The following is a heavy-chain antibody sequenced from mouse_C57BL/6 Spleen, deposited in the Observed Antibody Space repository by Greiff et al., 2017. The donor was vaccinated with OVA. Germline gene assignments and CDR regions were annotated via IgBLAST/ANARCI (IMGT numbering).Heavy chain of an antibody. CDR2: IYPSDSET. V-gene: IGHV1-61*01. CDR3: ARSTVVANFDY. Sequence: VQLQQPGAELVRPGSSVKLSCKASGYTFTSYWMDWVKQRPGQGLEWIGNIYPSDSETHYNQKFKDKATLTVDKSSSTAYMQLSSLTSEDSAVYYCARSTVVANFDYWGQGTTLTVSS. D-gene: IGHD1-1*01. CDR1: GYTFTSYW. J-gene: IGHJ2*01.